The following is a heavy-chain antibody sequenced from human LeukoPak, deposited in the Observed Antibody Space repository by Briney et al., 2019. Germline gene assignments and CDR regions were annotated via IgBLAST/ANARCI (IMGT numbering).Heavy chain of an antibody. Sequence: PSQTLSLTCAISGDRVSSNSAAWNWIRQSPSRGLEWLGRTYYRSKWYNDYAVSVKSRITINPDTSKNQFSLQLNSVTPEDMAVYYCARGRGVTVGYNWFDPWGQGTLVTVSS. CDR2: TYYRSKWYN. V-gene: IGHV6-1*01. D-gene: IGHD4-23*01. CDR1: GDRVSSNSAA. CDR3: ARGRGVTVGYNWFDP. J-gene: IGHJ5*02.